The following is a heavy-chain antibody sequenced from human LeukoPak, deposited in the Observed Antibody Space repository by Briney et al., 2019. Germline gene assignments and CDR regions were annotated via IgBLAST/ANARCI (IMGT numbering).Heavy chain of an antibody. Sequence: PSETLSLTCTVSGYSISSGYYWGWIRQPPGKGLEWIGSIYHSGSTYYNPSLKSRVTISVDTSKNQFSLKLSSVTAADTAVYYCARAFRGSGSYSYWGQGTLVTVSS. CDR2: IYHSGST. V-gene: IGHV4-38-2*02. D-gene: IGHD3-10*01. CDR1: GYSISSGYY. CDR3: ARAFRGSGSYSY. J-gene: IGHJ4*02.